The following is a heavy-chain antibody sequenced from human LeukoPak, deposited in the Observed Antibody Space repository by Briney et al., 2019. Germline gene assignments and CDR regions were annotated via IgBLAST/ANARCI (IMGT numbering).Heavy chain of an antibody. CDR2: ISSSSSYI. CDR1: GFTFSSYS. Sequence: GGSLRLSCAASGFTFSSYSMNWVRQAPGKGLEWVSAISSSSSYIYYADSVKGRFTISRDNAKNSLYLQMNSLRAEDTAVYYCARDGMATPTGYWGQGTLVTVSS. D-gene: IGHD5-24*01. CDR3: ARDGMATPTGY. V-gene: IGHV3-21*01. J-gene: IGHJ4*02.